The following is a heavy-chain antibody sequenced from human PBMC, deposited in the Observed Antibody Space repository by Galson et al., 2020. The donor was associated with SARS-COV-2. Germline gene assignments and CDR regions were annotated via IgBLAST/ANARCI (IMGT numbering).Heavy chain of an antibody. Sequence: ASVKVSCKASGYTIINYSIHWVRQAPGQGLEWMGIINPNSGSTNYADKFQGRVTVTREKSTSTVYMELSSLRYDDTALYYCARDRINFGGARPYHWGQGTLVTVAS. V-gene: IGHV1-46*01. D-gene: IGHD3-16*01. CDR2: INPNSGST. CDR3: ARDRINFGGARPYH. J-gene: IGHJ1*01. CDR1: GYTIINYS.